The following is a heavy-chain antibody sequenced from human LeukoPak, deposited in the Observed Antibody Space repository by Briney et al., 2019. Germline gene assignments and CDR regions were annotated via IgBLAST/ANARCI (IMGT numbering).Heavy chain of an antibody. V-gene: IGHV3-7*03. D-gene: IGHD3-22*01. CDR2: IKQDGSEK. CDR1: GFTFSSYW. CDR3: AKDLSDSSGYYVDPPLYFQH. J-gene: IGHJ1*01. Sequence: GGSLRLSCAASGFTFSSYWISWVCQAPGKGLEWVANIKQDGSEKYYVDSVKGRFTISRDNSKNTLYLQMNSLRAEDTAVYYCAKDLSDSSGYYVDPPLYFQHWGQGTLVTVSS.